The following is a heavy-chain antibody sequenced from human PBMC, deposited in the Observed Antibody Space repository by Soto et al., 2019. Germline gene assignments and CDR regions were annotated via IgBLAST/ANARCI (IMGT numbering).Heavy chain of an antibody. CDR1: GYTFTSYD. Sequence: GASVKVSCKASGYTFTSYDINWVRQATGQGLEWMGWMNPNSGNTGYAQKFQGRVTMTRNTSISTAYMELSSLRSEDTAVYYCARGNELRYFDWLLANTYYYYMDVWGKGTTVTVSS. CDR3: ARGNELRYFDWLLANTYYYYMDV. V-gene: IGHV1-8*01. D-gene: IGHD3-9*01. CDR2: MNPNSGNT. J-gene: IGHJ6*03.